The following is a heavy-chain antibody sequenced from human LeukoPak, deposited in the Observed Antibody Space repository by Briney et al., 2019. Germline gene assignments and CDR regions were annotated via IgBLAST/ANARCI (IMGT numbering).Heavy chain of an antibody. D-gene: IGHD6-19*01. J-gene: IGHJ5*02. CDR3: ARAGAAPYSSDWYSAGDWFDP. Sequence: PGGSLRLSRAASGFTFSSYAMHWVRQAPGKGLEWVAVISYDGSNKYYADSVKGRFTISRDSSKNTLYLQMNSLRAEETAVYYCARAGAAPYSSDWYSAGDWFDPWGQGTLVTVSS. CDR1: GFTFSSYA. CDR2: ISYDGSNK. V-gene: IGHV3-30-3*01.